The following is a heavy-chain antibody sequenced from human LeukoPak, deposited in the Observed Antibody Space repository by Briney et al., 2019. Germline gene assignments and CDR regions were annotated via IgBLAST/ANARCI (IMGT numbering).Heavy chain of an antibody. V-gene: IGHV3-48*03. J-gene: IGHJ3*01. CDR3: ARGPRAFDL. CDR1: GFTFSSYE. Sequence: GGSLRLSCAASGFTFSSYEMNWVRQAPGKGLEWVSYISTSGITIYYADSVKGRFTISRDNAKDSLYLQMNSLRVEDTPVYYCARGPRAFDLWGQGTMVTVSS. CDR2: ISTSGITI.